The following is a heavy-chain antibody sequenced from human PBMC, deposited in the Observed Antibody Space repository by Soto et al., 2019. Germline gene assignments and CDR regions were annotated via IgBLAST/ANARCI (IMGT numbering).Heavy chain of an antibody. D-gene: IGHD2-15*01. CDR2: IIPIFGRA. CDR3: TIGSDANYYRDV. CDR1: GGTFSSYA. Sequence: SVKVSCKASGGTFSSYAISWVRQAPGQGLEWMGGIIPIFGRANYAQKFQGRVTITADESTSTAYMELSSLRSEEAVVYYSTIGSDANYYRDVWGKVSTVTVFS. J-gene: IGHJ6*03. V-gene: IGHV1-69*13.